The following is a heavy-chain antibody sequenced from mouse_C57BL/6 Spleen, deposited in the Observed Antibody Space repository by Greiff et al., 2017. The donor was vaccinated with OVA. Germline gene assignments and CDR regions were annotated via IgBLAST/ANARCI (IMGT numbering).Heavy chain of an antibody. Sequence: VQLKQSGAELVRPGASVKLSCTASGFNIKDDYMHWVKQRPEQGLEWIGWIDPENGDTEYASKFQGKATITADTSSNTAYLQLSSLTSEDTAVYYCTSYYGNSYWYFDVWGTGTTVTVSS. CDR3: TSYYGNSYWYFDV. CDR2: IDPENGDT. J-gene: IGHJ1*03. CDR1: GFNIKDDY. V-gene: IGHV14-4*01. D-gene: IGHD2-10*01.